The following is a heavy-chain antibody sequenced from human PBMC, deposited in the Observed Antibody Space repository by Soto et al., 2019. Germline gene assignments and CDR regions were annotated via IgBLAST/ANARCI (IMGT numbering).Heavy chain of an antibody. D-gene: IGHD6-19*01. CDR3: ARHSAHTSGWPRMDV. Sequence: QLQLQESGPGLVKPSETLSLTCTVSGGSISSSTSYWGWIRQPPGQGLEWIGSIYYTGTTYYNPSLKSRVTISVDTSKNQFSLNLSSETAADTAVYFCARHSAHTSGWPRMDVWGQGTTVTVSS. V-gene: IGHV4-39*01. CDR1: GGSISSSTSY. J-gene: IGHJ6*02. CDR2: IYYTGTT.